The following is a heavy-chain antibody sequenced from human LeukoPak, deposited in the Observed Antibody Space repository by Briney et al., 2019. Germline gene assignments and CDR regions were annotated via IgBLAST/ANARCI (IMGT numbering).Heavy chain of an antibody. D-gene: IGHD3-10*01. CDR3: ASCLWFGELYRFDP. V-gene: IGHV3-21*01. CDR2: ISSSSSYI. CDR1: GFTFSSYS. J-gene: IGHJ5*02. Sequence: GWSLRLSCAASGFTFSSYSMNWVRQAPGKGLEWVSSISSSSSYIYYAESVKGRFTISRDNAKNSLYLQMKSLRAEDTAVDYCASCLWFGELYRFDPWGQGTLVTVSS.